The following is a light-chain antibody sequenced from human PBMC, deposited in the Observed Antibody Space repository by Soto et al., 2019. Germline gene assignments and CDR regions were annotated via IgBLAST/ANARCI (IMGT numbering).Light chain of an antibody. Sequence: DIQMTQSTSSLSASVGDSDTITCQASQNIYYYLNWYQQKPGRAPKLLVYDASNLEAGVPSRFRGSGSGTDFTFTISRLQPEDIATYYCQQYENLPTFGQGTRLEIK. V-gene: IGKV1-33*01. CDR1: QNIYYY. J-gene: IGKJ5*01. CDR2: DAS. CDR3: QQYENLPT.